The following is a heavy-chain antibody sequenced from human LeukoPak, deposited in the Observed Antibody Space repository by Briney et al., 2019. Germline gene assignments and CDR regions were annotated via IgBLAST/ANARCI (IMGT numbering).Heavy chain of an antibody. CDR1: GYSISSGYY. J-gene: IGHJ3*02. D-gene: IGHD3-22*01. V-gene: IGHV4-38-2*02. CDR3: ASANYYDSSGTNAFDI. Sequence: PSETLSLTCTVSGYSISSGYYWGWIRQPPGKGLEWIGSIYHSGSTYYNPSLKSRVTISVDTSKNQFSLKLSSVTAADTAVYYCASANYYDSSGTNAFDIWGQGTMVTVSS. CDR2: IYHSGST.